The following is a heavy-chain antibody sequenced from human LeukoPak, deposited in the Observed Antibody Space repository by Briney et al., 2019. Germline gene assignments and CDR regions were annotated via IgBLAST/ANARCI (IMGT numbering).Heavy chain of an antibody. D-gene: IGHD3-3*01. CDR1: GFTFSSYI. CDR3: ARGLNVRITIFGVVTNAFDI. Sequence: PGGSLRLSCAASGFTFSSYIMNWVRQAPGKGLEWVSSISSSSTYIYYADSVKGRFTISRDNAKNSLYLQMNSLRAEDTAVYYCARGLNVRITIFGVVTNAFDIWGQGTMVTVSS. J-gene: IGHJ3*02. CDR2: ISSSSTYI. V-gene: IGHV3-21*01.